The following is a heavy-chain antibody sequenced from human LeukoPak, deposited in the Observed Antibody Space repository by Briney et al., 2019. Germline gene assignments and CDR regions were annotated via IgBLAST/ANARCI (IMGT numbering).Heavy chain of an antibody. CDR3: ARDLRGVIPFDY. D-gene: IGHD3-10*01. CDR1: GFTVSSNY. J-gene: IGHJ4*02. V-gene: IGHV3-66*01. CDR2: IYSGGST. Sequence: GGSLRLSCAACGFTVSSNYMSWVRQAPGKGLEWVSVIYSGGSTYYADSVKGRFTISRDNSKDTLYLQMNSLRAEDTAVYYCARDLRGVIPFDYWGQGTLVTVSS.